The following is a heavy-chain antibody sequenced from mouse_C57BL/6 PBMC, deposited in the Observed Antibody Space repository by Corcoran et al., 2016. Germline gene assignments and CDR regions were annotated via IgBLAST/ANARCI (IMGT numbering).Heavy chain of an antibody. J-gene: IGHJ4*01. V-gene: IGHV1-19*01. D-gene: IGHD1-1*02. CDR2: INPYNGGT. CDR1: GYTFTDYY. Sequence: EVQLQQSGPVLVKPGASVKMSCKASGYTFTDYYMNWVKQSHGKSLEWIGVINPYNGGTSYNQKFKGKATLTVDKSSSTAYMELNSLTSEDSAVYYCARRGGNPYYYAMDYWGQGTSVTVSS. CDR3: ARRGGNPYYYAMDY.